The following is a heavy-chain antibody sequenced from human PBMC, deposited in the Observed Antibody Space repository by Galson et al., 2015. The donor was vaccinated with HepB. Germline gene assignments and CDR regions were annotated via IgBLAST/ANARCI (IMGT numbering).Heavy chain of an antibody. CDR2: IDPSDSYT. CDR1: GYSFTSYW. CDR3: ARKGGGSALYYYDSSGLDY. V-gene: IGHV5-10-1*01. D-gene: IGHD3-22*01. Sequence: QSGAEVKKPGESLRISCKGSGYSFTSYWISWVRQMPGKGLEWMGRIDPSDSYTNYSPSFQGHVTISADKSISTAYLQWSSLKASDTAMYYCARKGGGSALYYYDSSGLDYWGQGTLVTVSS. J-gene: IGHJ4*02.